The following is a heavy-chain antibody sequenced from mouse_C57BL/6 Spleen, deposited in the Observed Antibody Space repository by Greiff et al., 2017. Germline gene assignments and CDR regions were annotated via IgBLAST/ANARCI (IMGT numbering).Heavy chain of an antibody. J-gene: IGHJ2*01. CDR2: ISGGGGNT. D-gene: IGHD2-5*01. Sequence: EVMLVESGGGLVKPGGSLKLSCAASGFTFSSYTMSWVRQTPEKRLEWVATISGGGGNTYYPDSVKGRFTISRDNAKNTLYLQMSSLRSEDTALYYCARHGYYSNYGEFDYWGQGTTLTVSS. CDR3: ARHGYYSNYGEFDY. CDR1: GFTFSSYT. V-gene: IGHV5-9*01.